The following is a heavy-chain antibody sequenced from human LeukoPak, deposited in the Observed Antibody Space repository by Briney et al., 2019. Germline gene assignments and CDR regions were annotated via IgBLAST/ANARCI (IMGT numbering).Heavy chain of an antibody. Sequence: SETLSLTCTVSGGSISSYYWSWIRQPPGKGLEWIGYIYYSGSTNYNPSLKSRVTISVDTSMNQFSLKLSSVTAADTAVYYCARVQGSGSYQEDAFDIWGQGTMVTVSS. CDR3: ARVQGSGSYQEDAFDI. CDR2: IYYSGST. D-gene: IGHD3-10*01. V-gene: IGHV4-59*01. J-gene: IGHJ3*02. CDR1: GGSISSYY.